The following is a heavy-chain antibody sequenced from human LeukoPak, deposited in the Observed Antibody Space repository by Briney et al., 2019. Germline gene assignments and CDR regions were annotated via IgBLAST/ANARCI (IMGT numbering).Heavy chain of an antibody. J-gene: IGHJ4*02. CDR3: ARVRGTGEYYFDY. V-gene: IGHV3-21*01. CDR1: GFTFSSYS. Sequence: KPGGSLRLSCAASGFTFSSYSMNWVRQAPGKGLEWVSSISSSSSYIYYADSVKGRFTISRDNAKNSLYLQMNSLRAEDTAVYYCARVRGTGEYYFDYWGQGTLVTVSS. D-gene: IGHD7-27*01. CDR2: ISSSSSYI.